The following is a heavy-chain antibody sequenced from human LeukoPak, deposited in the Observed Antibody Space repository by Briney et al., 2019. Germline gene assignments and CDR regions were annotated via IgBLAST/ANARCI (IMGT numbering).Heavy chain of an antibody. CDR2: ISGSGGST. Sequence: GASLRLSCAASGFTFSSYAMSWVRQAPGKGLEWVSAISGSGGSTYYADSVKGRFTISGANSRATLYLQMNSMRAEDTAVYYCAKGYYDYVWGSYYFDYWGQGTLVTVSS. V-gene: IGHV3-23*01. J-gene: IGHJ4*02. D-gene: IGHD3-16*01. CDR3: AKGYYDYVWGSYYFDY. CDR1: GFTFSSYA.